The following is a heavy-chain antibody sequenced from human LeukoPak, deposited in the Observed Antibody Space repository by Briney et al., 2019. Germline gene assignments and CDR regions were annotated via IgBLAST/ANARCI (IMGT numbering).Heavy chain of an antibody. CDR1: GFNFRTYA. CDR2: ISGSDPGT. CDR3: AKDQSAVAGIHY. V-gene: IGHV3-23*01. Sequence: SGGSLRLSCAASGFNFRTYAMSWVRQAPGKGLEWVSAISGSDPGTYHADSVKGRFTISRDNSKNMLFLQMNSLRAEDTAVYYCAKDQSAVAGIHYWGQGTLVTVSS. J-gene: IGHJ4*02. D-gene: IGHD6-19*01.